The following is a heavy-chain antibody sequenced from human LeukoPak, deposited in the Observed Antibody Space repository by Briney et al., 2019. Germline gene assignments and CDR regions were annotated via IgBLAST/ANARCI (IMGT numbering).Heavy chain of an antibody. V-gene: IGHV3-23*01. J-gene: IGHJ4*02. Sequence: GGSLRLSCAATGFTFSSYAMSWVRQAPGKGLEWVSAISGSGGSTYYADSVKGQFTISRDNSKNTLYLQMNSLRAEDTAVYYCAKDEIVVATLWYFDYWGQGTLVTVSS. D-gene: IGHD5-12*01. CDR1: GFTFSSYA. CDR2: ISGSGGST. CDR3: AKDEIVVATLWYFDY.